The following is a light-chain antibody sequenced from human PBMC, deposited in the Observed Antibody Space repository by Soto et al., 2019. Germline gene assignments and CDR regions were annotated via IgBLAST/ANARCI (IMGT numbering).Light chain of an antibody. CDR3: QVWDSGRVV. CDR2: YDS. Sequence: SYELTQPPSVSVAPGKTARITCGGNNIGSKSVHWYQQKPGQAPVLVIYYDSDRPSGIPERFSGSNSGNTATLTISRVEAGDEADYYCQVWDSGRVVFGGGTKLTVL. CDR1: NIGSKS. J-gene: IGLJ2*01. V-gene: IGLV3-21*04.